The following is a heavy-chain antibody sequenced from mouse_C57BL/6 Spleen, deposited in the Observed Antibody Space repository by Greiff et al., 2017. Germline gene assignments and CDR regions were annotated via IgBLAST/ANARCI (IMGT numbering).Heavy chain of an antibody. D-gene: IGHD2-12*01. CDR2: IDPSDSET. CDR1: GYTFTSYW. Sequence: QVQLQQSGAELVRPGSSVKLSCKASGYTFTSYWMHWVKQRPIQGLEWIGNIDPSDSETHYNQKFKDKATLTVDKSSRTAYMQLSSLTSEDSAVYYCAKGVYYSNWYFDVWGTGTTVTVSS. J-gene: IGHJ1*03. CDR3: AKGVYYSNWYFDV. V-gene: IGHV1-52*01.